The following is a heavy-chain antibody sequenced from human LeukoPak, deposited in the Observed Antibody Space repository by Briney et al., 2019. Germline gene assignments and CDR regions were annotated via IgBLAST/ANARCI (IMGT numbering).Heavy chain of an antibody. V-gene: IGHV3-30-3*01. CDR3: AKARLYGPNWFDP. CDR2: ISDDGSSK. Sequence: GGSLRLSCAASGFTFRNHAIHWVRQAPGKGLEWVAVISDDGSSKYYADSVKGRFIISRDNSKNTLYLQMNSLRAEDTAVYYCAKARLYGPNWFDPWGQGTLVTVSS. J-gene: IGHJ5*02. CDR1: GFTFRNHA. D-gene: IGHD4-17*01.